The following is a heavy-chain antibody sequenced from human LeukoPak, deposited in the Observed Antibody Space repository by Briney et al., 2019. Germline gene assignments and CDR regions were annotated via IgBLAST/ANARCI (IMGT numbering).Heavy chain of an antibody. CDR2: IKQDGSEK. V-gene: IGHV3-7*01. Sequence: PGGSLRLSCAASGFTFSSYWMSWVRQAPGKGLEWVANIKQDGSEKYYVDSVKGRFTISRDNAKNSLYLQMNSLRAEDTAVYYCAMGIQLWVDAFDIWGQGTMVTVSS. D-gene: IGHD5-18*01. J-gene: IGHJ3*02. CDR1: GFTFSSYW. CDR3: AMGIQLWVDAFDI.